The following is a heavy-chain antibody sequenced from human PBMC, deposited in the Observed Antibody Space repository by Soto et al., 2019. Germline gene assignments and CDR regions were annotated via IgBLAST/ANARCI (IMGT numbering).Heavy chain of an antibody. V-gene: IGHV4-31*03. D-gene: IGHD3-22*01. J-gene: IGHJ4*02. Sequence: NPSETLSLTCTVSGGSISSGGYYWSWIRQHPGKGLEWIGYIYYSGSTYYNPSLKSRVTISVDTSKNQFSLKLSSVTAADTAVYYCAREAPSGRHYDSSGGYFDYWGQGTLVTVSS. CDR1: GGSISSGGYY. CDR2: IYYSGST. CDR3: AREAPSGRHYDSSGGYFDY.